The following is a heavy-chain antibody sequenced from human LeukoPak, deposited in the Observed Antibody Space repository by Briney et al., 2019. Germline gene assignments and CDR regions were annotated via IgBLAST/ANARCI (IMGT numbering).Heavy chain of an antibody. J-gene: IGHJ4*02. CDR3: AKDWRDESKCQGDCLDS. CDR2: ITSSGSP. D-gene: IGHD2-21*02. V-gene: IGHV3-23*01. Sequence: GGSLRLSCAASGFTFSTYAITWIRQAPGKGLEWISNITSSGSPYYANSVKGRFTISRDNSKTTLSLQMNSLRAEDTAVYFCAKDWRDESKCQGDCLDSWGQGTLVTVSS. CDR1: GFTFSTYA.